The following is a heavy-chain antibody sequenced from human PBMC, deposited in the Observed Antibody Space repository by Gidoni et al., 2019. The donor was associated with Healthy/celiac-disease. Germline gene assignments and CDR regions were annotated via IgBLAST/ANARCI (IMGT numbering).Heavy chain of an antibody. V-gene: IGHV1-69*01. Sequence: QVQLVQSGAEVKKPGSSVKVSCKASGGTFSSYAISWVRQAPGQGLEWMGGIIPIFGTANYAQKFQGRVTITADESTSTAYMELSSLRSEDTAVYYCARGIVVVVVAATRFYYGMDVWGQGTTVTVSS. CDR1: GGTFSSYA. J-gene: IGHJ6*02. D-gene: IGHD2-15*01. CDR3: ARGIVVVVVAATRFYYGMDV. CDR2: IIPIFGTA.